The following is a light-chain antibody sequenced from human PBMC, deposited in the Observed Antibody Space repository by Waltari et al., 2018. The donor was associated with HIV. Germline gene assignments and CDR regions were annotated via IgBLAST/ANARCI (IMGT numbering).Light chain of an antibody. CDR3: QQSQAIPAT. CDR1: QNINRY. J-gene: IGKJ2*01. V-gene: IGKV1-39*01. CDR2: GSS. Sequence: DIQMTQSPSSLSASVGDRVTITCRANQNINRYLNWYRQKPGKAPTLLIFGSSTLQSGVPSRFSASGSGIDFILTITGVQHEDFATYFCQQSQAIPATFGQGTK.